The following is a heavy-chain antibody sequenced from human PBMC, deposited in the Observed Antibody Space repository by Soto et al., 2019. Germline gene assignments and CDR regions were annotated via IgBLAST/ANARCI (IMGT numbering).Heavy chain of an antibody. CDR3: AGGRIVVVGSRAYYGMDV. J-gene: IGHJ6*02. Sequence: QVHLLLQSGAEVKKPGSSVKVSCKAPGATPSNSATSWVRQAPGQGLEWMGGIIPVFGLVKYAQNFQGRVTITADESTNTAYMELSSLRPEDTAVYYCAGGRIVVVGSRAYYGMDVWGQGTTVTVSS. D-gene: IGHD3-22*01. V-gene: IGHV1-69*01. CDR2: IIPVFGLV. CDR1: GATPSNSA.